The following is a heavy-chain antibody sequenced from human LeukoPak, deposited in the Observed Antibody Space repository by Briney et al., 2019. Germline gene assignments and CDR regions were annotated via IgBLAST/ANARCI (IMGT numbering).Heavy chain of an antibody. CDR2: ISSSGSTI. J-gene: IGHJ5*02. D-gene: IGHD3-10*01. Sequence: GGSLRLSCAASGFTFSTYSMNWVRQAPGKGLEWVSYISSSGSTIYYADSVKGRFTISRDNAKNSLYLQMNSLRAEDTAVYYCARDQLLWFGELSWGQGTLVTVSS. CDR3: ARDQLLWFGELS. V-gene: IGHV3-48*04. CDR1: GFTFSTYS.